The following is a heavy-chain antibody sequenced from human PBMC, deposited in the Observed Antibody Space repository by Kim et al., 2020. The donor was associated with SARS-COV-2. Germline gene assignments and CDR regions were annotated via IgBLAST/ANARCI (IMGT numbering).Heavy chain of an antibody. D-gene: IGHD2-21*02. V-gene: IGHV3-53*01. CDR3: ARMDFGDDN. Sequence: GGSLRLSCVASGFSIADNYMSWVRQAPGKGPEWVSVVYDDGKSDYADSAKGRFTISRDDSRNMIFLQMDSLRTDDTAVYYCARMDFGDDNWGQGTRVTVSS. CDR2: VYDDGKS. CDR1: GFSIADNY. J-gene: IGHJ4*02.